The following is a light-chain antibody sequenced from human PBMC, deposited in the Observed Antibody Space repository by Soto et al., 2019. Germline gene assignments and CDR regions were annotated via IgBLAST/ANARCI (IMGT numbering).Light chain of an antibody. J-gene: IGKJ4*01. CDR1: QDISSW. CDR2: AAS. Sequence: DIQITQSPSSVSASVGDTVTITCRASQDISSWVAWYQHKPGKAPKLLISAASSLQSGVPTRVSGSGAGTDCTLFISGLQPEDFVNYSGQQGDSFPFTVGGGTKVEIK. V-gene: IGKV1-12*01. CDR3: QQGDSFPFT.